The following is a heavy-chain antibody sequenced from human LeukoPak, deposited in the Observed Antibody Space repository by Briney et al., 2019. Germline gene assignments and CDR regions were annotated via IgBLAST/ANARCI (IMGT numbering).Heavy chain of an antibody. Sequence: PGGSLRLSCEASGFTFSSYAMTRVRQAPGSGLEWVSAISGSGGSTYYADSVRGRFTISRDNSKNTLYLQMNSLRAEDTAVYYCARGGRRHVEYWGQGNLVTVSS. CDR3: ARGGRRHVEY. CDR1: GFTFSSYA. J-gene: IGHJ4*02. V-gene: IGHV3-23*01. D-gene: IGHD2/OR15-2a*01. CDR2: ISGSGGST.